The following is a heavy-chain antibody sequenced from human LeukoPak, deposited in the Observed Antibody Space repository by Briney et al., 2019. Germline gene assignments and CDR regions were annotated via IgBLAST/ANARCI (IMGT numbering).Heavy chain of an antibody. CDR2: IYPGDSDT. Sequence: GESLKISCKGPGYSFTSYWIGWVRQMPGEGLEWMGIIYPGDSDTRYSPSFQGQVTISADKSISTAYLQWSSLKASDTAMYYCARTPYDSSGYYPPPFDYWGQGTLVTVSS. D-gene: IGHD3-22*01. J-gene: IGHJ4*02. V-gene: IGHV5-51*01. CDR3: ARTPYDSSGYYPPPFDY. CDR1: GYSFTSYW.